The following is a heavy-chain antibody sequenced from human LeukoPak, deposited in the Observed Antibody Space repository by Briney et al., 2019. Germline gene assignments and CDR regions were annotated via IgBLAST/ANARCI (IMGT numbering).Heavy chain of an antibody. CDR1: GYTFTGYY. CDR3: ARPLYGSGSYYNWFDP. V-gene: IGHV1-2*02. CDR2: INPNSGGT. Sequence: GASVKVSCKASGYTFTGYYMHWVRQAPGQGLEWMGWINPNSGGTNYAQKFQGRVTMTRDTSISTAYMELSRLRSDDTAVYYCARPLYGSGSYYNWFDPWGQGTLVTVSS. J-gene: IGHJ5*02. D-gene: IGHD3-10*01.